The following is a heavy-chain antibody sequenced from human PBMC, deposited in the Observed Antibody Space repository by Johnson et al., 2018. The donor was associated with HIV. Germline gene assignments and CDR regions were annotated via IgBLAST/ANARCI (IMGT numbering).Heavy chain of an antibody. CDR3: AGGFYYGSGSYHGAFDI. V-gene: IGHV3-11*04. D-gene: IGHD3-10*01. CDR1: GFTFSDYY. Sequence: QGQLVESGGGLVQPGGSLRLSCAASGFTFSDYYMTWIRQAPGKGLEWVSHISTSGGGIYYADSVKGRFTISRDNARNSLYLQMNSLRAEDTAVYYCAGGFYYGSGSYHGAFDIWGQGTMVTVSS. CDR2: ISTSGGGI. J-gene: IGHJ3*02.